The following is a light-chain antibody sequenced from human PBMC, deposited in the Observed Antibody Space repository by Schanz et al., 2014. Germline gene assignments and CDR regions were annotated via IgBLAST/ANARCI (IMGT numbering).Light chain of an antibody. CDR2: WAS. Sequence: DIVMTQSPDSLAVSLGERATINCKSSQRVFYSSNSKNYLAWYQQKAGQPPKLLIYWASTRESGVPDRFSGSGSGTDFTLTISSLQAEDVAVYYCQQYYSTPYTFGQGTKLEIK. CDR1: QRVFYSSNSKNY. CDR3: QQYYSTPYT. J-gene: IGKJ2*01. V-gene: IGKV4-1*01.